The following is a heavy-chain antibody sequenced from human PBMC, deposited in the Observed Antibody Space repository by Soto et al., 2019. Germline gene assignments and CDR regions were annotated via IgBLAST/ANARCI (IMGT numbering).Heavy chain of an antibody. D-gene: IGHD4-17*01. J-gene: IGHJ2*01. Sequence: QVQLRESGPGLVKPSQTLSLTCTVSGASINSREFYWSWIRQPPGKGLEWVGYSSSSGSTYYNPALKSRGTISVDTSKNQFSLKLTSVTAADTAVYYCAREYGGSWYSDLWGRGTLVNVSS. V-gene: IGHV4-30-4*01. CDR1: GASINSREFY. CDR2: SSSSGST. CDR3: AREYGGSWYSDL.